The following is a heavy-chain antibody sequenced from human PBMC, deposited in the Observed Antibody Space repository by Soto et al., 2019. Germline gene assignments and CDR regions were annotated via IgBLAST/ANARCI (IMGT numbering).Heavy chain of an antibody. CDR1: GGSFSGYI. Sequence: SETLSLTCDVYGGSFSGYIWTWIRQTPGKGLQWIGQINHSGSANYNPSLKGRVTISVHTSKSQFSLELSSVTAADTAVYYCARGLISGSHYSGGWYYFDSWGQGTQVTVSS. CDR2: INHSGSA. D-gene: IGHD1-26*01. V-gene: IGHV4-34*01. CDR3: ARGLISGSHYSGGWYYFDS. J-gene: IGHJ4*02.